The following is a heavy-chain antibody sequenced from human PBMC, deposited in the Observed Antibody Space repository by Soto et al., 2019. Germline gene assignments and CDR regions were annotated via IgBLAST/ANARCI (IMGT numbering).Heavy chain of an antibody. J-gene: IGHJ4*02. CDR3: ATGGFDTAMVVSDY. V-gene: IGHV3-30-3*01. CDR2: ISYDGSNK. CDR1: GFTFSSYA. Sequence: QVQLVESGGGVVQPGRSLRLSCAASGFTFSSYAMHWVRQAPGKGLEWVAVISYDGSNKYYAASVKGRFTISRDNSKNTMYLQMNSLRGAETAVYYCATGGFDTAMVVSDYWGQGTLVTVSS. D-gene: IGHD5-18*01.